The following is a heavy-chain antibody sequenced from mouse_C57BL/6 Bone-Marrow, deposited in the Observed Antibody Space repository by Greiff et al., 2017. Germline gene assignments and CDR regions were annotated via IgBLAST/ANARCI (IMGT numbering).Heavy chain of an antibody. D-gene: IGHD5-1*01. V-gene: IGHV1-82*01. Sequence: VQLQQSGPELVKPGASVKISCKASGYAFSSSWMNWVKQRPGKGLEWIGRIYPGDGDTNYNGKFKGKATLTADKSSSTAYMQLSSLTSEDAAVYFCAGMYPYAMDYWGQGTSVTVSS. CDR3: AGMYPYAMDY. J-gene: IGHJ4*01. CDR2: IYPGDGDT. CDR1: GYAFSSSW.